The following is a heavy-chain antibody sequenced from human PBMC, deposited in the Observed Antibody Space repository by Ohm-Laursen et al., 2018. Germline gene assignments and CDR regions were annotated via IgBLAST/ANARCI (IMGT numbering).Heavy chain of an antibody. CDR1: GYTFTSYY. J-gene: IGHJ3*02. CDR3: ARGPKDNAFDI. V-gene: IGHV1-46*01. CDR2: INPCGGST. Sequence: SLKASCKASGYTFTSYYMHWVRQAPPQGLEWIGIINPCGGSTSYAQKFPGRVTMTRDTSTSTVYMELSSLRSEDTAVYFCARGPKDNAFDIWGQGTMVTVSS.